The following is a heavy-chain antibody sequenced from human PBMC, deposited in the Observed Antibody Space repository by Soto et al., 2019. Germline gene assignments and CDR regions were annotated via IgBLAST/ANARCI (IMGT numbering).Heavy chain of an antibody. D-gene: IGHD5-18*01. J-gene: IGHJ3*02. CDR1: GYTFTDYY. Sequence: ASVKVSCKTSGYTFTDYYTHWVRQAPGQGLEWMGWMNPKSGGAYSAQKFQGRVTLTRDTSIGTAYIEVNSLTSDDTAVYFCTRENIENSDGLYDAFDIWGQGTTVTVS. CDR3: TRENIENSDGLYDAFDI. CDR2: MNPKSGGA. V-gene: IGHV1-2*02.